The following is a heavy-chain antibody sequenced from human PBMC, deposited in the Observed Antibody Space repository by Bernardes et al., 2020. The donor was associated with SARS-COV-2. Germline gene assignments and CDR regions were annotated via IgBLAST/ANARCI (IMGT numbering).Heavy chain of an antibody. CDR2: IKQDGSEK. Sequence: GGSLRLSCAASGFTFSSYCMSWVRKAPGKGLEWVDNIKQDGSEKYYVDSVKGRFTISRDNAKNSLYLQMNSLRAEDTAVYYCARDGEAAAGHYYYYGMDVWGQGTTVTVSS. CDR1: GFTFSSYC. CDR3: ARDGEAAAGHYYYYGMDV. J-gene: IGHJ6*01. D-gene: IGHD6-13*01. V-gene: IGHV3-7*01.